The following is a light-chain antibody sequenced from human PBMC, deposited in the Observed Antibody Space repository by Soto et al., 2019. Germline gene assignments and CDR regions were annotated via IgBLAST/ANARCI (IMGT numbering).Light chain of an antibody. CDR1: QSVSSN. CDR3: QQYNNWPRT. CDR2: GAS. J-gene: IGKJ1*01. Sequence: EIVLTQSPGTLSLSLGERATLCCRASQSVSSNLAWYQQNPGQAPRLLIYGASTRATGIPARFSGSGSGTEFTLTISSLQSEDFAVYYCQQYNNWPRTFGQGTKVDI. V-gene: IGKV3-15*01.